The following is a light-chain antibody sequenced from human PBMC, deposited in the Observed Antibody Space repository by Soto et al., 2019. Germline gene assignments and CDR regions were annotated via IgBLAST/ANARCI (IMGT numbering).Light chain of an antibody. CDR2: DVS. V-gene: IGLV2-14*03. J-gene: IGLJ2*01. CDR1: SSDVGAYNY. CDR3: SSYTSSSIVV. Sequence: SALTQPASVSGSPGQSITISCTGTSSDVGAYNYVSWYQQHPGKAPKLMIFDVSNRPSGVSNRFSGSKSGNTASLTISGLQAEDEADYYCSSYTSSSIVVFGGGTKVTVL.